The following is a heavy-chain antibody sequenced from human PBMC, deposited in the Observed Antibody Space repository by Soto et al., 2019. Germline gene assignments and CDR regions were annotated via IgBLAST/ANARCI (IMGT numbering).Heavy chain of an antibody. Sequence: PSETLSLTCTVSGGSIHNYYWSWMRQTPGKGLVWIGHIYSIGSTKYNPSLKSRVTMSVDTSKNQFSLTLNSVTAADAAVYYCARQRTTVVTQAYFDHWGQGTLVTVSS. J-gene: IGHJ4*02. CDR3: ARQRTTVVTQAYFDH. CDR1: GGSIHNYY. CDR2: IYSIGST. V-gene: IGHV4-59*08. D-gene: IGHD4-17*01.